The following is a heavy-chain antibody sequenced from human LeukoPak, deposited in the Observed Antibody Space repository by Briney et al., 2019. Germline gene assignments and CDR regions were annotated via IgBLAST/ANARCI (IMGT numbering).Heavy chain of an antibody. Sequence: GGSLRLSCAASGFTFSTYTMNWVRQAPGKGLDWVSAISGSGGSTYYADSVKGRFTISRDNSKNTLYLQMNSLRAEDTAVYYCARELEATEGSYYNNWFDPWGQGTLVTVSS. D-gene: IGHD3-10*01. CDR3: ARELEATEGSYYNNWFDP. CDR2: ISGSGGST. CDR1: GFTFSTYT. V-gene: IGHV3-23*01. J-gene: IGHJ5*02.